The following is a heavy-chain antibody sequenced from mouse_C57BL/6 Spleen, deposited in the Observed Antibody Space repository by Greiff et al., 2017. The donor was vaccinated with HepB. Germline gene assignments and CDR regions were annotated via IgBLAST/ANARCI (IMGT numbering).Heavy chain of an antibody. CDR2: IDPENGDT. CDR1: GFNIKDDY. CDR3: TTAPLSPYYYGSSYYFDY. D-gene: IGHD1-1*01. V-gene: IGHV14-4*01. J-gene: IGHJ2*01. Sequence: EVQLQQSGAELVRPGASVKLSCTASGFNIKDDYMHWVKQRPEQGLEWIGWIDPENGDTEYASKFQGKATITADTSSNTAYLQLSSLTSEDTAVYYCTTAPLSPYYYGSSYYFDYWGQGTTLTVSS.